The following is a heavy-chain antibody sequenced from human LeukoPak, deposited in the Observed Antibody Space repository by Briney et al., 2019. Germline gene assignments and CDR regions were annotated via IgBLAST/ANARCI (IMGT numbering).Heavy chain of an antibody. D-gene: IGHD1-26*01. V-gene: IGHV3-64D*09. Sequence: GGSLRLSCSASGFTFSRYAMHWVRQAPGKGLEYVSGINDSGGRTHYGDSVKGRFSISRDNSKNTLHLQMSTLRAEDTALYYCVKDVGGSYAFDYWGQGILVTVAS. CDR3: VKDVGGSYAFDY. J-gene: IGHJ4*02. CDR1: GFTFSRYA. CDR2: INDSGGRT.